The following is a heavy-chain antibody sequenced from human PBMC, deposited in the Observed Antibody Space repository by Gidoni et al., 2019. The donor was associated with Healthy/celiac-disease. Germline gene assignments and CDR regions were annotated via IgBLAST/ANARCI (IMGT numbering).Heavy chain of an antibody. Sequence: EVQLLESGGGLVQPGGSLRLSCAASGCTFSSYAMSWVRQAPGKGLEWVSAISGSGGSTYYADSVKGRFTISRDNSKNTLYLQMNSLRAEDTAVYYCATSHVAGYYYYGMDVWGQGTTVTVSS. V-gene: IGHV3-23*01. CDR1: GCTFSSYA. D-gene: IGHD2-21*01. CDR2: ISGSGGST. J-gene: IGHJ6*02. CDR3: ATSHVAGYYYYGMDV.